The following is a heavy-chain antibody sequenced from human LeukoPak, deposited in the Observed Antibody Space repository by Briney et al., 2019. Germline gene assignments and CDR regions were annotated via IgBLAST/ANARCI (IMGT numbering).Heavy chain of an antibody. CDR2: IYYSGST. CDR1: GGSIRSQY. CDR3: ARDVDSSGSYYYYYYMDV. J-gene: IGHJ6*03. D-gene: IGHD3-22*01. V-gene: IGHV4-59*11. Sequence: PSETLSLTCTVSGGSIRSQYWSWIRQPPGKGLEWIGYIYYSGSTNYNPSLKSRVTISVDTSRNQFSLKLSSVTAADTAVYYCARDVDSSGSYYYYYYMDVWGKGTTVTISS.